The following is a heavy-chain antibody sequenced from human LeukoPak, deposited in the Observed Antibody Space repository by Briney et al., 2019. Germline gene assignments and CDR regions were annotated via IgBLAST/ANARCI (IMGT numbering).Heavy chain of an antibody. CDR3: ASYPSSSHPFDY. J-gene: IGHJ4*02. Sequence: ASVKVSCKASGCTFTGYYMHWVRQAPGQGLEWMGWINPNTGDTNYAQKFQGRVTMTRDTTISAAFMELTRLTSDDTAVYYCASYPSSSHPFDYWGQGTLVTVSS. V-gene: IGHV1-2*02. CDR2: INPNTGDT. CDR1: GCTFTGYY. D-gene: IGHD6-6*01.